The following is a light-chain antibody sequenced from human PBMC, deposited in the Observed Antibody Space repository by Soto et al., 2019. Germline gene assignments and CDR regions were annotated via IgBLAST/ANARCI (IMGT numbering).Light chain of an antibody. CDR3: QQYNNWPPYT. V-gene: IGKV3-15*01. Sequence: EIVMTQSPATLSVSPGERATLSCRASQSVSSNLAWYQQKPGQAPRLLIYGASTRATGIPARFSGSGSGTDFTITISSLQSEDFALYYCQQYNNWPPYTFGQGTKLEIK. CDR2: GAS. CDR1: QSVSSN. J-gene: IGKJ2*01.